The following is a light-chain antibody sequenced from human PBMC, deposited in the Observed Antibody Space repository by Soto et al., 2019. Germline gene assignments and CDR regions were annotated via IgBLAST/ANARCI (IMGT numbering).Light chain of an antibody. CDR1: QRVSSN. Sequence: EIVMTQSPATLSVSPGERATLSCRASQRVSSNLAWYQQKPGQAPRLLIYGASTRATGIPARFSGSGSGTECTLTISSLQSEDFAVYYCQQYNNWPPTFGQGTKLEIK. J-gene: IGKJ2*01. V-gene: IGKV3-15*01. CDR3: QQYNNWPPT. CDR2: GAS.